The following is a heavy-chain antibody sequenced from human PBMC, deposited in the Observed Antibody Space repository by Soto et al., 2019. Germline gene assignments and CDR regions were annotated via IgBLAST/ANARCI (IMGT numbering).Heavy chain of an antibody. J-gene: IGHJ6*02. D-gene: IGHD3-22*01. CDR1: GFTFDDYA. V-gene: IGHV3-9*01. CDR2: LSWNGLTI. CDR3: AASGAYDSSDDSGFHYGWDV. Sequence: EVQLVESGGGLVQPGRSLRLSCAASGFTFDDYAMHWVRQVPGKGLQWVSGLSWNGLTIGYAAAVKGRFTISRDNSKKSLYIQMNALRPDDTALYFCAASGAYDSSDDSGFHYGWDVWGLGTTVTVS.